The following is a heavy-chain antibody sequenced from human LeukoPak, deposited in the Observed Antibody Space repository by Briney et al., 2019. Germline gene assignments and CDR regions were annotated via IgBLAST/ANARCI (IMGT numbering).Heavy chain of an antibody. V-gene: IGHV4-4*02. D-gene: IGHD3-22*01. J-gene: IGHJ4*02. CDR3: ARAPPDSSGYYYAPSG. CDR1: GGSISSSSW. Sequence: SETLSLTCAVSGGSISSSSWWSWVRQPPGKGLEWIGEIYHSGSTNYNPSLKSRVTISVDKSKNQFSLKLSSVTAADTAVYYCARAPPDSSGYYYAPSGWGQGTLVTVSS. CDR2: IYHSGST.